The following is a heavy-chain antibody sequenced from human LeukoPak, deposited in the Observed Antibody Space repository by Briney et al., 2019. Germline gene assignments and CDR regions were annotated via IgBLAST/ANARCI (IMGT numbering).Heavy chain of an antibody. J-gene: IGHJ5*02. CDR3: ARDDSDYGDYARFDP. Sequence: SETLSLTCAVSGYSISSGYYWGWRRQPPGKGLEWIGRIYHSGSTYYNPSLKRRVTISVDTSQNQFSLKLRSVTSADTAVYYCARDDSDYGDYARFDPSGQGTLVTVSS. CDR1: GYSISSGYY. D-gene: IGHD4-17*01. CDR2: IYHSGST. V-gene: IGHV4-38-2*02.